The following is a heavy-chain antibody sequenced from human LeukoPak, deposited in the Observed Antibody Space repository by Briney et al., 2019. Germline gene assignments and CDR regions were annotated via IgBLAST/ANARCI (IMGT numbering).Heavy chain of an antibody. Sequence: LRLSCAASGFTFSDYYMSWIRQAPGKGLEWIGEINHSGSTSYNPSLKSRVTISVDTSKNQFSLKLSSVTAADTAVYYCARVTSHYYYYMDVWGKGTTVTVSS. V-gene: IGHV4-34*01. CDR2: INHSGST. CDR3: ARVTSHYYYYMDV. J-gene: IGHJ6*03. CDR1: GFTFSDYY.